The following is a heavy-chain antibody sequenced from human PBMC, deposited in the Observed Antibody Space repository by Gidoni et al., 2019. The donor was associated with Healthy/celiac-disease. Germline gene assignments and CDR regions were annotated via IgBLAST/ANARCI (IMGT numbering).Heavy chain of an antibody. V-gene: IGHV3-23*01. CDR3: AKGYGDYFVSSFDY. Sequence: EVQLLESGGGLVQPGGSLRLSCAAPGFTFSSYAMSWVRQAPGKGLEWVSAISGSGGSTYYADSVKCRFTISRDNSKNTLYLQMNSLRAEDTAVYYCAKGYGDYFVSSFDYWGQGTLVTVSS. CDR2: ISGSGGST. J-gene: IGHJ4*02. CDR1: GFTFSSYA. D-gene: IGHD4-17*01.